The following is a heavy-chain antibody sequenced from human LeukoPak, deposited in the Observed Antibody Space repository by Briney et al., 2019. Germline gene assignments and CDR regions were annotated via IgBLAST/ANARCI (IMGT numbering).Heavy chain of an antibody. J-gene: IGHJ3*02. CDR2: ISGSGGST. CDR3: ATTVTTYPDAFDI. D-gene: IGHD4-17*01. V-gene: IGHV3-23*01. Sequence: PGGSLRLSCSASGFTFISYAMSWVRQAPGKGLELVSSISGSGGSTYYADSVKGRFTISRDNSQNTLYLQMNSLRAEDTAVYYCATTVTTYPDAFDIWGQGTMVTVSS. CDR1: GFTFISYA.